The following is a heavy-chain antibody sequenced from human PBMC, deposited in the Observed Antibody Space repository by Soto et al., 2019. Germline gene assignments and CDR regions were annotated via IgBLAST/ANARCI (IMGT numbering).Heavy chain of an antibody. V-gene: IGHV3-30-3*01. CDR1: GFTFDTYA. CDR2: ISYDGSNQ. J-gene: IGHJ4*02. Sequence: VQLVESGGGVVQSGRSLRLSCAASGFTFDTYAMHWVRQAPGKGLEWVAVISYDGSNQFYAGSVKGRFTVSRDNSKNTLYLQVISLRNDDTAVYYCTRGLLTDFFDYWGQGALVTVSS. CDR3: TRGLLTDFFDY.